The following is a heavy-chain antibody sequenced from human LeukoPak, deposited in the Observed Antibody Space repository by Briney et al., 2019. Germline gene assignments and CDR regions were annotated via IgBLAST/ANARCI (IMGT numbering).Heavy chain of an antibody. Sequence: GGSLRLSCAASGFTFSGYWMSWVRQAPGKGLEWVANIKQDGSEKYYVDSVKGRFTISRDNAKNSLYLQMNSLRAEDTAVYYCASYSNYGWFDPWGQGTLVTVSS. D-gene: IGHD4-11*01. V-gene: IGHV3-7*01. CDR3: ASYSNYGWFDP. CDR1: GFTFSGYW. J-gene: IGHJ5*02. CDR2: IKQDGSEK.